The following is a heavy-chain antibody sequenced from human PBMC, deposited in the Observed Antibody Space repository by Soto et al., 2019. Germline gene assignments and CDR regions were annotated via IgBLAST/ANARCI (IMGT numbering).Heavy chain of an antibody. J-gene: IGHJ4*02. CDR3: AALTHTGTTTDY. D-gene: IGHD1-7*01. V-gene: IGHV1-58*01. CDR1: GFTFTSSA. CDR2: IVVGSGNT. Sequence: QMQLVQSGPEVKKPGTSVKVSCKASGFTFTSSAVQWVRQARGQRLEWIGWIVVGSGNTNYAQKFQERVTITRDMSTSTAYMELSSLRSEDTAVYYCAALTHTGTTTDYWGQGTLVTVSS.